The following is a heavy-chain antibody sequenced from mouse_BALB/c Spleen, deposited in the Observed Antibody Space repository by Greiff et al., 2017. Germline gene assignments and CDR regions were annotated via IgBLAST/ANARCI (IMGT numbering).Heavy chain of an antibody. CDR1: GFTFSSYT. CDR2: ISNGGGST. J-gene: IGHJ4*01. CDR3: ARHGDSITTVVATRAMDY. Sequence: EVQRVESGGGLVQPGGSLKLSCAASGFTFSSYTMSWVRQTPEKRLEWVAYISNGGGSTYYPDTVKGRFTISRDNAKNTLYLQMSSLKSEDTAMYYCARHGDSITTVVATRAMDYWGQGTSVTVSS. D-gene: IGHD1-1*01. V-gene: IGHV5-12-2*01.